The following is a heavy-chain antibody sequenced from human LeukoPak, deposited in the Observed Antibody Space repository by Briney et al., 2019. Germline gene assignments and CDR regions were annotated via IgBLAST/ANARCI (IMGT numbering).Heavy chain of an antibody. J-gene: IGHJ3*02. CDR3: ARARGYGDYVGAFDI. CDR2: ISSSSSTI. Sequence: GGSLRLSCAASAFTFSSYSMNWVRQAPGKGLEWVSHISSSSSTIYYADSVKGRFTISRDNAKNSLYLQMNSLRDEDTAVYYCARARGYGDYVGAFDIWGQGTMVTVSS. CDR1: AFTFSSYS. V-gene: IGHV3-48*02. D-gene: IGHD4-17*01.